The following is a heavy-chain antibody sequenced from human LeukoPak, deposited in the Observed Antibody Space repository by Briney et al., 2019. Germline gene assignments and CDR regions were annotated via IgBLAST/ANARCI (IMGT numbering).Heavy chain of an antibody. V-gene: IGHV1-8*01. CDR3: AGAAMEHDAFDI. D-gene: IGHD1/OR15-1a*01. CDR2: MNPNSGNT. Sequence: ASVKVSCKASGYTFTSYDINWVRQAPGQGLEWMGWMNPNSGNTGYAQKFQGRVTMTRNTSISTAYMELSSLRSEDTAVYYCAGAAMEHDAFDIWGQGTMVTVSS. CDR1: GYTFTSYD. J-gene: IGHJ3*02.